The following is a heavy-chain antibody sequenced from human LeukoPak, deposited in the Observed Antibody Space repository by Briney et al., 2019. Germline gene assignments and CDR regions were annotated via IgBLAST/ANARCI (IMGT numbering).Heavy chain of an antibody. CDR1: GFTFSSYW. V-gene: IGHV3-74*01. J-gene: IGHJ6*02. CDR2: INYDGTST. Sequence: PGGSLRLSCAASGFTFSSYWVHWARQAPGKGLVWVSRINYDGTSTDYADSVKGRFTISRDNAKDTLYMQMNSLRAEDTAVYYCARGDYYAMDVWGQGTTATVSS. CDR3: ARGDYYAMDV.